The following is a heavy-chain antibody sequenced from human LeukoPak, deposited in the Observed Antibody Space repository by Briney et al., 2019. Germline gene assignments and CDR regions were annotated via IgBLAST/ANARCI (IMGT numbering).Heavy chain of an antibody. CDR3: ARGGIAVAVDY. Sequence: LSETLSLTCTVSGGSISSYYWSWIRQPAGKGLEWIGRIYMSGSTNYNPSLKSRVTMSVDTSKNQFSLKLSSVTAADTAVYYCARGGIAVAVDYWGQGTLVTVSS. D-gene: IGHD6-19*01. V-gene: IGHV4-4*07. CDR2: IYMSGST. CDR1: GGSISSYY. J-gene: IGHJ4*02.